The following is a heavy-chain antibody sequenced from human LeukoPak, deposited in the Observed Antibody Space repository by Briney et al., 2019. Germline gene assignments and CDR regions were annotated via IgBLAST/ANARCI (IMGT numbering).Heavy chain of an antibody. V-gene: IGHV3-74*01. CDR3: VSFYETY. D-gene: IGHD2/OR15-2a*01. Sequence: GGSLRLSCVASANYWMHWVRQAPGKGLVWVSHINSDGSWTSYADSVKGRFTISKDNAKNTVYLQMSSLRAEDTAVYYCVSFYETYWGRGTLVTASS. CDR1: ANYW. J-gene: IGHJ4*02. CDR2: INSDGSWT.